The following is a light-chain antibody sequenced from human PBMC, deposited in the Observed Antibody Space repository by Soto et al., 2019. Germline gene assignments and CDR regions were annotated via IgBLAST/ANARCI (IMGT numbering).Light chain of an antibody. CDR2: GYT. V-gene: IGLV1-40*01. Sequence: QSVLTQPPSVSGAPGQRVTISCTGSSSNIGAGYDVHWYQQLPGTAPKLLIFGYTSRPSGVPDRFSGPKSGTSASLAITGLQAEDEADYYCQSYDSSLSGYVFGTGTKVTVL. J-gene: IGLJ1*01. CDR1: SSNIGAGYD. CDR3: QSYDSSLSGYV.